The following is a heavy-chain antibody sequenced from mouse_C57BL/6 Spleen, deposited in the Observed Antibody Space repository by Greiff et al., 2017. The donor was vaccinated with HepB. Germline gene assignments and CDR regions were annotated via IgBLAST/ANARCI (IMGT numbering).Heavy chain of an antibody. CDR2: IDPSDSET. V-gene: IGHV1-52*01. J-gene: IGHJ2*01. D-gene: IGHD2-1*01. CDR3: ARSGYGNYPYFDY. CDR1: GYTFTSYW. Sequence: VQLQQSGAELVRPGSSVKLSCKASGYTFTSYWMHWVKQRPIQGLEWIGNIDPSDSETHYNQKFKDKATLTVDKSSSTAYMQLSSLTSEDSAVYYCARSGYGNYPYFDYWGQGTTLTVSS.